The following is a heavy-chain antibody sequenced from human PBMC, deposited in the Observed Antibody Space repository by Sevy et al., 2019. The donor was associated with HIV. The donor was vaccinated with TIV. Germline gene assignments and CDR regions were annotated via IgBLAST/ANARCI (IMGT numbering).Heavy chain of an antibody. D-gene: IGHD3-10*01. CDR1: GFTFSSYG. CDR2: ISYDGSNK. V-gene: IGHV3-30*18. CDR3: AKDFYGSGSYYYYYYGMDV. Sequence: GGSLRLSCAASGFTFSSYGMHWVRQAPGKGLEWVAVISYDGSNKYYAHSVKGRFTISRDNSKNTLYLQMNSLRAEDTAVYYCAKDFYGSGSYYYYYYGMDVWGQGTTVTVSS. J-gene: IGHJ6*02.